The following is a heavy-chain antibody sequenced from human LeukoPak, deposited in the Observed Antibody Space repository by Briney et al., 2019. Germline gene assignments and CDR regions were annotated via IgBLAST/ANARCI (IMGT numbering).Heavy chain of an antibody. V-gene: IGHV4-59*01. CDR1: GVSISSYY. D-gene: IGHD6-13*01. J-gene: IGHJ4*02. CDR2: IYYSGST. Sequence: PSETLSLTCTVSGVSISSYYWSWIRQPPGKGLEWIGYIYYSGSTNYNPSLKSRVTISVDTSKNQFSLKLSSVTAADTAVYYCARDRRVDLAAAGTFDYWGQGTLVTVSS. CDR3: ARDRRVDLAAAGTFDY.